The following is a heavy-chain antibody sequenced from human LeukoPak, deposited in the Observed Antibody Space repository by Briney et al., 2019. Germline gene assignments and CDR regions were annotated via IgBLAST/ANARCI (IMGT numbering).Heavy chain of an antibody. V-gene: IGHV1-24*01. CDR3: ATYCSSTSCYSREPYYYYYGMDV. D-gene: IGHD2-2*01. Sequence: ASVKVSCKVSGYTLTELSMHWVRQAPGKGLEWMGGFDPEDGETIYAQKFQGRVTMTEDTSTDTAYMELSSLRSEDTAVYYCATYCSSTSCYSREPYYYYYGMDVWGQGTTVTVS. J-gene: IGHJ6*02. CDR1: GYTLTELS. CDR2: FDPEDGET.